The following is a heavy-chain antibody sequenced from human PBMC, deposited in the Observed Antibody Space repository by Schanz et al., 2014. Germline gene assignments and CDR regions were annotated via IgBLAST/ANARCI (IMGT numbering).Heavy chain of an antibody. CDR3: ARPIYDLWSGSFDY. J-gene: IGHJ4*02. CDR1: GFTFSSYG. Sequence: QVQLVESGGGVVQPGRSLRLSCAASGFTFSSYGMHWVRQSPGKGLEWVALISYDGSNKYYADSVKGRFTISRDNSKNTLYLQMNSLRAEDTAVYYCARPIYDLWSGSFDYWGQGTLVTVSS. CDR2: ISYDGSNK. D-gene: IGHD3-3*01. V-gene: IGHV3-30*03.